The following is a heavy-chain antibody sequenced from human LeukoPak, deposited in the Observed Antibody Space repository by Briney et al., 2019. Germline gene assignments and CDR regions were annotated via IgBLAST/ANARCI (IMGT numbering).Heavy chain of an antibody. CDR1: GYTFTGYY. J-gene: IGHJ4*02. Sequence: ASVTVSCKAPGYTFTGYYIHWVRKAPGQGLEWMGWINPNSGGTNYAQKFQVWVTMTRDTSISSAYMELSRLRSDDTAVYYCARHRGWYYFDYWGQGTLVTVSS. V-gene: IGHV1-2*04. CDR3: ARHRGWYYFDY. D-gene: IGHD6-19*01. CDR2: INPNSGGT.